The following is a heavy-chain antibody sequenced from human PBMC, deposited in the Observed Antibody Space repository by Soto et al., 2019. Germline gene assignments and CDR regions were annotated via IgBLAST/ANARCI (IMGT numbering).Heavy chain of an antibody. J-gene: IGHJ4*02. Sequence: EASVKVSCKASGDTFSTYTITWMRQAPGQGLEWMGGIIPRSATSNYAQKFQGRVTITADESTNTAYMELSSLRSEDTAVYYCARGVRGWYGTPFGYWGQGTLVTVSS. V-gene: IGHV1-69*13. CDR3: ARGVRGWYGTPFGY. CDR1: GDTFSTYT. CDR2: IIPRSATS. D-gene: IGHD6-19*01.